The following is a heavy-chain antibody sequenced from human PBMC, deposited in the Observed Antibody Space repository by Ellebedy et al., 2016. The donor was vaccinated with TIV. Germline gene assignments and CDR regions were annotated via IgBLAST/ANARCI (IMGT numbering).Heavy chain of an antibody. CDR1: GGSISSGGYY. CDR3: ARVSTIMITFGGVIVRAENLIIDY. CDR2: IYYSGST. V-gene: IGHV4-31*03. Sequence: SETLSLXXTVSGGSISSGGYYWSWIRQHPGKGLEWIGYIYYSGSTYYNPSLKSRVTISVDTSKNQFSLKLSSVTAADTAVYYCARVSTIMITFGGVIVRAENLIIDYWGQGTLVTVSS. J-gene: IGHJ4*02. D-gene: IGHD3-16*02.